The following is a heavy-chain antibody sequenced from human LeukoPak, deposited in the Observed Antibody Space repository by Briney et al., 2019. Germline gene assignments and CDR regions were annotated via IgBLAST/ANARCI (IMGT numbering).Heavy chain of an antibody. J-gene: IGHJ5*02. D-gene: IGHD2-2*01. CDR1: GFTFSSYS. Sequence: GGSLRLSCAASGFTFSSYSMNWVRQAPGKGLEWVSSISSSSSYIYYADSVKGRFTISRDNSKNTLYLQMNSLRAEDTAVYYCAKDRKAAASLVWFDPWGQGTLVTVSS. CDR2: ISSSSSYI. CDR3: AKDRKAAASLVWFDP. V-gene: IGHV3-21*04.